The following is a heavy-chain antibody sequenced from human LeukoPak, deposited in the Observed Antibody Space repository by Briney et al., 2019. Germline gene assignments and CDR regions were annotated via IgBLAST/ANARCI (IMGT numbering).Heavy chain of an antibody. CDR3: ARARKVPAAMRSYYFDY. V-gene: IGHV1-8*03. CDR1: GYTFTSYG. D-gene: IGHD2-2*01. Sequence: ASVKVSCKASGYTFTSYGISWVRQAPGQGLEWMGWMNPNSGNTGYAQKFQGRVTITRNTSISTAYMELSSLRSEDTAVYYCARARKVPAAMRSYYFDYWGQGTLVTVSS. CDR2: MNPNSGNT. J-gene: IGHJ4*02.